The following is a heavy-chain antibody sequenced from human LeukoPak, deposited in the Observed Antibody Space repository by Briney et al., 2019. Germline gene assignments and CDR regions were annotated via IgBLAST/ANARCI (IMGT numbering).Heavy chain of an antibody. CDR2: FDIEDGAT. CDR1: GYTLTVRS. J-gene: IGHJ4*02. V-gene: IGHV1-24*01. D-gene: IGHD2/OR15-2a*01. Sequence: ASVKLSCKVSGYTLTVRSKHWSWNRPGTGHGWKGGFDIEDGATIYAQKLQGRVTMTEDTSTDTAYMELSSLRSEDTAVYYCATFYDGEGNFDYWGQGNLVTVSS. CDR3: ATFYDGEGNFDY.